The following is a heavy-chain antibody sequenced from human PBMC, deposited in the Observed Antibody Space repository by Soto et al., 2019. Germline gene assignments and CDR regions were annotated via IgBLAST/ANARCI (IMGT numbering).Heavy chain of an antibody. CDR3: AKGATPTGDNGVWGQPYYFDY. J-gene: IGHJ4*02. D-gene: IGHD3-16*01. Sequence: VAVISYDGSNKYYADSVKGRFTISRDNSKNTLYLQMNSLRAEDTAVYYCAKGATPTGDNGVWGQPYYFDYWGQGTLVTVSS. CDR2: ISYDGSNK. V-gene: IGHV3-30*18.